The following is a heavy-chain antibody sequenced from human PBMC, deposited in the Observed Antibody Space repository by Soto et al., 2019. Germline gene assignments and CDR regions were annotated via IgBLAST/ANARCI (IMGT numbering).Heavy chain of an antibody. J-gene: IGHJ4*02. D-gene: IGHD1-7*01. CDR3: ARDAPYLALLFDY. Sequence: EVQLVQSGGGLVQPGGSLRLSCAASGFSFSGFSMNWVRQAPGKGLEWVSYISSSSGTIYYADSVKGRFTISRDNAKKSLYLQMNSLRVEDTAVYYWARDAPYLALLFDYWGQGTLVSVSS. CDR1: GFSFSGFS. CDR2: ISSSSGTI. V-gene: IGHV3-48*01.